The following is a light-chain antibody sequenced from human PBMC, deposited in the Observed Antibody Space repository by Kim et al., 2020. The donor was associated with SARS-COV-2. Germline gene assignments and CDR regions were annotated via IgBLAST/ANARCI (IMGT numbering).Light chain of an antibody. V-gene: IGKV3-11*01. CDR1: QSISGY. J-gene: IGKJ4*01. CDR3: QHRTNWPPGLT. Sequence: PGERATLSCRASQSISGYLAWYQQKPGQAPRLLIYDTSNRATGIPAKFSGSGSGADFTLTISNLEPEDSAIYYCQHRTNWPPGLTFGGGTKVDIK. CDR2: DTS.